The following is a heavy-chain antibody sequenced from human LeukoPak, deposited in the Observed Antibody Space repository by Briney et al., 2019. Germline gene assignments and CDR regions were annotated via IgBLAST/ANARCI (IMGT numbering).Heavy chain of an antibody. CDR1: LDPISSGIG. J-gene: IGHJ6*03. CDR3: ARSMVRGVIPREEYYCYYYYMDV. Sequence: PSQTLSLTCWVHLDPISSGIGASSPCTRPSGDGLDRIGRYYTSGRTNDNASLKSRVTISVDTSKNQLSLKLSSVTAADTAVYYCARSMVRGVIPREEYYCYYYYMDVWGKGATVTVPS. V-gene: IGHV4-61*02. D-gene: IGHD3-10*01. CDR2: YYTSGRT.